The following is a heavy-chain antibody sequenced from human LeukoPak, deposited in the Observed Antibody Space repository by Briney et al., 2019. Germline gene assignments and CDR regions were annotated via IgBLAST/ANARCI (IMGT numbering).Heavy chain of an antibody. CDR3: AKLSTVTPLLKYYFDY. D-gene: IGHD4-17*01. CDR2: ISGSGGST. J-gene: IGHJ4*02. V-gene: IGHV3-23*01. Sequence: GGSLRLSCAASGFTFSSYAVSWVRQAPGKGLEWVSAISGSGGSTYYADSVGGRFTISRDNSKNTLYLQMNSLRAEDTAVYYCAKLSTVTPLLKYYFDYWGQGTLVTVSS. CDR1: GFTFSSYA.